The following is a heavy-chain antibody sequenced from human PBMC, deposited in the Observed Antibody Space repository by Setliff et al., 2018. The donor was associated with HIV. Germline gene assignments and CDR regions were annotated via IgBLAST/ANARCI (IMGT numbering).Heavy chain of an antibody. CDR2: INPNSGAT. J-gene: IGHJ5*02. CDR1: GYTLTEVS. Sequence: SVKVSCKVSGYTLTEVSMHWVRRAPGQGLEWMGWINPNSGATNYAQNFQGRVTMARDTSISTAYMDLSSLTSDDTAVYYCALASIVSTARWNHWGRGTLVTVSS. D-gene: IGHD1-26*01. V-gene: IGHV1-2*02. CDR3: ALASIVSTARWNH.